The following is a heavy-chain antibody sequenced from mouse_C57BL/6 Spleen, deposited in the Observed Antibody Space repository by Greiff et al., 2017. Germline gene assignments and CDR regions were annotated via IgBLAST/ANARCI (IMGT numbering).Heavy chain of an antibody. J-gene: IGHJ2*01. D-gene: IGHD2-2*01. CDR3: AISIYYGYDGGDCFDY. CDR2: IYPGAGAT. CDR1: GYAFSSSW. Sequence: VQLQQSGPELVKPGASVKISCKASGYAFSSSWMNWVKQRPGKGLEWIGRIYPGAGATNYTGKFKGKGTMTADKSSSTAYMQLSSLTSEDSAVYCCAISIYYGYDGGDCFDYWGQGSTLTVSS. V-gene: IGHV1-82*01.